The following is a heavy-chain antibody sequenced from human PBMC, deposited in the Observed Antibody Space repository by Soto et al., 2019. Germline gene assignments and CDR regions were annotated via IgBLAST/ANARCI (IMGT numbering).Heavy chain of an antibody. V-gene: IGHV1-69*01. CDR3: RRVLGYYYYYGMDV. CDR1: GGPFSNYA. CDR2: IIPIFGTA. D-gene: IGHD7-27*01. Sequence: SMKVSCKASGGPFSNYAICWVRPAPGQGLEWMGGIIPIFGTANYAQKFQGRVTITADESTSTAYMELSSLRSEDTAVYYCRRVLGYYYYYGMDVWGQGTTVTVSS. J-gene: IGHJ6*02.